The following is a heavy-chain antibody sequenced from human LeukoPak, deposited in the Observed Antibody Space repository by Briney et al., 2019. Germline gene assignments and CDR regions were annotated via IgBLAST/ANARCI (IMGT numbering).Heavy chain of an antibody. D-gene: IGHD3-10*01. J-gene: IGHJ4*02. CDR2: INSDGSST. CDR1: GFTFSSYW. V-gene: IGHV3-74*01. Sequence: GGSLRLSCAASGFTFSSYWMHWVRQAPGKGLVWVSRINSDGSSTSYADSVKGRFTISRDNAKNTLYLQMNSLRAEDTAVYYCAPSLYYYGSGSHYKGTDYWGQGTLVTVSS. CDR3: APSLYYYGSGSHYKGTDY.